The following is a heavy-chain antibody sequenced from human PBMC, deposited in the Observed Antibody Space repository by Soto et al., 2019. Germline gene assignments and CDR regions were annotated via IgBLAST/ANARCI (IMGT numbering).Heavy chain of an antibody. D-gene: IGHD3-16*02. J-gene: IGHJ4*02. V-gene: IGHV3-74*01. CDR2: INSDGSST. CDR3: ARVITFGGVIPR. CDR1: GFTFSSYW. Sequence: PGGSLRLSCAASGFTFSSYWMHWVRQAPGKGLVWVSRINSDGSSTSYADSVKGRFTISRDNAKNTLYLQMNSLRAEDTAVYYCARVITFGGVIPRWGQGTLVTVSS.